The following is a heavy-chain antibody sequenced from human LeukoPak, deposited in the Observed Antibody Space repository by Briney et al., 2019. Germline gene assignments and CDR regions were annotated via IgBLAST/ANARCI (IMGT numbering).Heavy chain of an antibody. J-gene: IGHJ4*02. CDR2: IYYSGST. D-gene: IGHD6-13*01. V-gene: IGHV4-31*03. Sequence: SETLSLTCTVSGGSISSGGYYWSWIRQHPGKGLEWIGYIYYSGSTYYNPSLKSRVTISVDTSKNQFSLKLSSVTAADTAVYYCARVAGSSWYSLDYWGQGTLVTVSS. CDR1: GGSISSGGYY. CDR3: ARVAGSSWYSLDY.